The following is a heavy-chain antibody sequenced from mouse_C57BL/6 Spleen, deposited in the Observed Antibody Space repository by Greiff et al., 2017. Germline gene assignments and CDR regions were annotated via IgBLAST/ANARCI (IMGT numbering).Heavy chain of an antibody. Sequence: VQLQQSGAELARPGASVKMSCKASGYTFTSYTMHWVKQRPGQGLEWIGYINPSSGYTKYNQKFKDKATLTADKSSSTAYMQLSSLTSEDSAVDYCARRDDSSYDYMDYWGQGTTVTVSS. V-gene: IGHV1-4*01. D-gene: IGHD1-1*01. CDR3: ARRDDSSYDYMDY. CDR1: GYTFTSYT. J-gene: IGHJ4*01. CDR2: INPSSGYT.